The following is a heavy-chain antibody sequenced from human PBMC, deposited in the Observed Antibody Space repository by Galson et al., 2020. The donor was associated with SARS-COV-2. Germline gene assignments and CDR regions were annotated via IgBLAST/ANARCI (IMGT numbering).Heavy chain of an antibody. CDR2: INPNSGGT. V-gene: IGHV1-2*02. Sequence: ASVKVSCKASGYTFTGYYMHWVRQAPGQGLEWMGWINPNSGGTNYAQKFQGRVTMTRATSISTAYMELSRLRSDDTAVYYCARLGQQLVYYYYGMDVWGQGTTVTVSS. CDR3: ARLGQQLVYYYYGMDV. J-gene: IGHJ6*02. D-gene: IGHD6-13*01. CDR1: GYTFTGYY.